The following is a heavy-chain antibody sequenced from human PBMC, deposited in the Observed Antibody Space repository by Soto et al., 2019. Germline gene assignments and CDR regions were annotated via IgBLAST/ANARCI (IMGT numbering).Heavy chain of an antibody. J-gene: IGHJ5*02. Sequence: SETLSLTCTVSGGSISSFYWSWIRQPPGKGLEWIGYIYHTGSTNYNPSLKSRVTISLDTSKKQFSLKLNFLTAADTAVYYCARTVRYYDVLTGRVGWFDPWGQGTLVTVSS. CDR3: ARTVRYYDVLTGRVGWFDP. D-gene: IGHD3-9*01. CDR1: GGSISSFY. V-gene: IGHV4-59*01. CDR2: IYHTGST.